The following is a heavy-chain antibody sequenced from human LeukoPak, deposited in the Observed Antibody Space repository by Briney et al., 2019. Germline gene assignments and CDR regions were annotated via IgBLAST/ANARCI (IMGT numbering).Heavy chain of an antibody. D-gene: IGHD6-13*01. J-gene: IGHJ4*02. V-gene: IGHV1-46*01. Sequence: ASVKVSCKASGYTFTSYYMHWVRQAPGQGLEWMGIINPSGGSTSYAQKFQGRITMTRDTSTSTVYMELSSLRSEDTAVYYCARERGIAAAGTYLGYWGQGTLVTVSS. CDR1: GYTFTSYY. CDR2: INPSGGST. CDR3: ARERGIAAAGTYLGY.